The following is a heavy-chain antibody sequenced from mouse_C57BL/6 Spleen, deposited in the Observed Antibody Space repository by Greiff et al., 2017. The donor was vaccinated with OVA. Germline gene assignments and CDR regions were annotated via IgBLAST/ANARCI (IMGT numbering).Heavy chain of an antibody. Sequence: EVKLVESGAELVRPGASVKLSCTASGFNIKDDYMHWVKQRPEQGLEWIGWIDPENGDTEYASKFQGKATITADTSSNTAYLQLSSLTSEDTAVYYCTKVHYYGSLDYWGQGTTLTVSS. CDR2: IDPENGDT. V-gene: IGHV14-4*01. CDR3: TKVHYYGSLDY. D-gene: IGHD1-1*01. J-gene: IGHJ2*01. CDR1: GFNIKDDY.